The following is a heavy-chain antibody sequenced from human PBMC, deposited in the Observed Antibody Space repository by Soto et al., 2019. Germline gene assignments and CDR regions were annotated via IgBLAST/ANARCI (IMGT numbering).Heavy chain of an antibody. V-gene: IGHV1-8*01. D-gene: IGHD6-19*01. Sequence: QVQLVQSGAEVKKPGASVKVSCKASGYTFTSSDISWVRQATGQGLEWLGWMHPNSGITGYTQKFQGRVIMTRNTSISTAYMELSSLRSEDTAVYYCAVGFRSGWVFDYWGQGALVTVSS. CDR2: MHPNSGIT. CDR3: AVGFRSGWVFDY. CDR1: GYTFTSSD. J-gene: IGHJ4*02.